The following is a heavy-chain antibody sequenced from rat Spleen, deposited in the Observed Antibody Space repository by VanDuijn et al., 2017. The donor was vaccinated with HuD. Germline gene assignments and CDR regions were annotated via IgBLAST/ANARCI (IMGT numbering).Heavy chain of an antibody. V-gene: IGHV5S10*01. Sequence: EVQLVESGGKLVQPGNSLKLSCAASGFTFSDYAMAWVRQSPKKGLEWVATIIYDCSSTYYRDSVKGRFTISRDNAKSTLYLQMDSLMSEDTATYYCTTDRLGADYFDYWGQGVMVTVSS. J-gene: IGHJ2*01. CDR1: GFTFSDYA. D-gene: IGHD5-1*01. CDR2: IIYDCSST. CDR3: TTDRLGADYFDY.